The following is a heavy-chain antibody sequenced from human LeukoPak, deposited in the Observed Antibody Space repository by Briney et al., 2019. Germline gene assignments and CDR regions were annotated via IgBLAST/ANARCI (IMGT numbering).Heavy chain of an antibody. V-gene: IGHV3-23*01. D-gene: IGHD6-19*01. CDR1: GLAFSSYA. Sequence: GGSLRLSCAASGLAFSSYAMRWVRQAPGKGLDWVSTISGSGATTSYADSVKGRFTISRDNSKNTLYLQMNSLRAEDTAVYYCAKDFLLRMAVAIDYWGQGTLVTVSS. CDR2: ISGSGATT. J-gene: IGHJ4*02. CDR3: AKDFLLRMAVAIDY.